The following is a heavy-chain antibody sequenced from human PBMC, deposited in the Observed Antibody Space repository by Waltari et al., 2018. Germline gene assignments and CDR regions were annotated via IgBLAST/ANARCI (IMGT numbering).Heavy chain of an antibody. J-gene: IGHJ4*02. CDR1: GDSMCSNNW. CDR3: ARDRGRGLYLDS. V-gene: IGHV4-4*02. CDR2: SHRSGRT. Sequence: QLQESGPGLVKPSGTLSLTCTVSGDSMCSNNWWSWFRQPPEKGLEWIGQSHRSGRTNYNPSLESRVSISLDTANKQLSLKVTSTTAADTAVYYCARDRGRGLYLDSWGQGILVTVSP. D-gene: IGHD2-15*01.